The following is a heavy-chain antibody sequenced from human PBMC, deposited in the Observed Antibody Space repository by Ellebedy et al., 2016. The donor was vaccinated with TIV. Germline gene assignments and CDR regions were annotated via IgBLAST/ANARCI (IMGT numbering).Heavy chain of an antibody. V-gene: IGHV1-18*01. J-gene: IGHJ6*02. D-gene: IGHD6-13*01. CDR3: ARDQVIAAAGTAVYYYYGMDV. Sequence: ASVKVSCKASGYTFTSYGISWVRQAPGQGLEWMGWISAYNGNTNYAQKLQGRVTMTTDTSTSTAYMELSRLTSDDTTVYYCARDQVIAAAGTAVYYYYGMDVWGQGTTVTVSS. CDR1: GYTFTSYG. CDR2: ISAYNGNT.